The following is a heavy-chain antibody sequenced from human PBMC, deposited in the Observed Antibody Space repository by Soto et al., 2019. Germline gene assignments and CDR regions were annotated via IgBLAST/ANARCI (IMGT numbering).Heavy chain of an antibody. CDR2: INAGNVNT. D-gene: IGHD1-26*01. CDR3: ARGPGGADGPWDY. CDR1: GYTFTSYA. Sequence: QVQLVQSGAEVKKPGASVKVSCKASGYTFTSYAMHWVRQAPGQSLEWMGWINAGNVNTKYSKKFQGRVTITRDTSASTAYRELSSLRSEVTVVYYCARGPGGADGPWDYWGQGTLVTVSS. V-gene: IGHV1-3*01. J-gene: IGHJ4*02.